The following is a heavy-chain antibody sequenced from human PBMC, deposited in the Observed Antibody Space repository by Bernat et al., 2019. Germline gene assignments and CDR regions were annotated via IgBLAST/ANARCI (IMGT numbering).Heavy chain of an antibody. CDR3: TTRVSSGYSNGDGIDY. J-gene: IGHJ4*02. CDR2: IKSKTGGGTT. CDR1: GFTFSNAW. V-gene: IGHV3-15*01. D-gene: IGHD3-22*01. Sequence: EVQLVESGGGLVKPGGSLRLSCAASGFTFSNAWMSWVRQAPGKGLEWVGRIKSKTGGGTTDYAAPVKGRFTISRDDSKNTLYLQMNSLKTEDTAVYYCTTRVSSGYSNGDGIDYWGQGTLVTVSS.